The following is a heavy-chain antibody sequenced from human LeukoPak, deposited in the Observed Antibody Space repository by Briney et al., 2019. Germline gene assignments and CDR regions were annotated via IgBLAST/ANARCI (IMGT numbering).Heavy chain of an antibody. J-gene: IGHJ4*02. Sequence: SETLSLTCIVSGGSIRSSSYYWGWVRQPPGKGLEWIGNIYYSGSTNYNPSLKSRVTISVDTSKNQFSLRLSSVTAADTAVYFCAREAGMAIIALDSWGQGTLVTVSS. CDR2: IYYSGST. D-gene: IGHD5-24*01. CDR1: GGSIRSSSYY. CDR3: AREAGMAIIALDS. V-gene: IGHV4-39*07.